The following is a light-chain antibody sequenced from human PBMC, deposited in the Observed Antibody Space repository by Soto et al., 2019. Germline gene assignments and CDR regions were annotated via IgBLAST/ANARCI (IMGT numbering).Light chain of an antibody. CDR1: QSVGYH. CDR3: QQYRNSRFT. Sequence: EIVLTQSPATLSLSPGERATLSCRASQSVGYHLAWYQQKPGQAPRLLIYDASNRATGIPARFSGSGSGTDFTLAISSLEPEDFAVYYCQQYRNSRFTFGQGTKLEIK. J-gene: IGKJ2*01. CDR2: DAS. V-gene: IGKV3-11*01.